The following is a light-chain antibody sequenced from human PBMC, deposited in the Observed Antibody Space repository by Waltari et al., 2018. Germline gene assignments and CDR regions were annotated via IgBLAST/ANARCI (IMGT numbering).Light chain of an antibody. V-gene: IGKV1D-12*01. J-gene: IGKJ3*01. Sequence: DIQMTQSPSSVSASVGDRVTITCRASQGISSWLGWYQQKPGQAPKLLIYGASSLQSGVPSRFSGSGSGTDFTLTINNLQPEDFATYYCHQANGPPIFGPGTKVDIK. CDR1: QGISSW. CDR3: HQANGPPI. CDR2: GAS.